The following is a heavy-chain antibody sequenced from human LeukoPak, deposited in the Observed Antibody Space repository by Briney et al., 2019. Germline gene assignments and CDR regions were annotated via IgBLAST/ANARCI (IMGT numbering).Heavy chain of an antibody. V-gene: IGHV4-4*09. Sequence: SETLSLTCTVSGDSISGHYWNWIRQPPGKGLEWIGYIHSSGSTDYSPSLRSRVTLSVDTSKNQLSLKLTSVTAPDTAVYYCARPTATPAGSYYYHYLHVWGKGTTVTVSS. CDR2: IHSSGST. CDR3: ARPTATPAGSYYYHYLHV. D-gene: IGHD6-19*01. CDR1: GDSISGHY. J-gene: IGHJ6*03.